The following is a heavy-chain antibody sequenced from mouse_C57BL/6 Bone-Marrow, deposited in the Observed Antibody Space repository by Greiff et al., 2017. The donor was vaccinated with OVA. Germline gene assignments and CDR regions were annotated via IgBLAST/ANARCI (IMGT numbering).Heavy chain of an antibody. CDR1: GYIFTSYW. Sequence: QVQLQQPGAELVKPGASVKLSCKASGYIFTSYWMHWVKQRPGRGLEWIGRIDPNSGGTKYNEKFKSKATLTVDKPSSTAYMQLSSLTSEDSAVYYCARSSTTVVPYWYFDVWGTGTTVTVSS. J-gene: IGHJ1*03. D-gene: IGHD1-1*01. CDR3: ARSSTTVVPYWYFDV. V-gene: IGHV1-72*01. CDR2: IDPNSGGT.